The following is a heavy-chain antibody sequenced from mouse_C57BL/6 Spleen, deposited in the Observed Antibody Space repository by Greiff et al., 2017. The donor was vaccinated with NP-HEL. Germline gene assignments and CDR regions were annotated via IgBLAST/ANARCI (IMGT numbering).Heavy chain of an antibody. J-gene: IGHJ4*01. CDR1: GYAFTNYL. V-gene: IGHV1-54*01. Sequence: VQLQQSGAELVRPGTSVKVSCKASGYAFTNYLIEWVKQRPGQGLEWIGVINPGSGGTNYNEKFKGKATLTADKSSSTAYRQLSSLTSEDSAVYFCARKVYSNYDYAMDYWGQGTSVTVSS. D-gene: IGHD2-5*01. CDR2: INPGSGGT. CDR3: ARKVYSNYDYAMDY.